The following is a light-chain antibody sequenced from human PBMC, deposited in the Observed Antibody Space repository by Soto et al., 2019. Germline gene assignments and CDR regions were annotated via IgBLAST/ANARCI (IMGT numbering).Light chain of an antibody. Sequence: DIQITQSPSSLSASVGDRVTITCQASHDINKNLIWYQQKPGKAPKLLIYDASDLETGVPSRFSGSGSGTGFTFTISSLQPEDFATYYCQQYESLPLTFGQGTRLEIK. CDR2: DAS. V-gene: IGKV1-33*01. J-gene: IGKJ5*01. CDR3: QQYESLPLT. CDR1: HDINKN.